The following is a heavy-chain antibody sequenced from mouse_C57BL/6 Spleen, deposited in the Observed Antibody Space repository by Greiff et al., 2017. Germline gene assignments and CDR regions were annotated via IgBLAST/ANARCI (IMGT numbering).Heavy chain of an antibody. V-gene: IGHV14-3*01. Sequence: EVMLVESVAELVRPGASVKLSCTASGFNIKNTYMHWVKQRPEQGLEWIGRIDPANGNTKYAPKFQGKATITADTSSNTAYLQLSSLTSEDTAIYYCARGDSSGYLFAYWGQGTLVTVSA. CDR3: ARGDSSGYLFAY. CDR2: IDPANGNT. CDR1: GFNIKNTY. D-gene: IGHD3-2*02. J-gene: IGHJ3*01.